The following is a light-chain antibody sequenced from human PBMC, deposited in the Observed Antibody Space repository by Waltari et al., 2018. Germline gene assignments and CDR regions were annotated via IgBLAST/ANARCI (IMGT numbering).Light chain of an antibody. Sequence: EIVMTQSPATLSVSPGERVTLSCRASQTVTTSLAWYQQKPGQAPRLLIYGASTRATGFPARFSGSGSGTEFTLTISILQSEDFAVYYCQQYNDWPPYTFGQGTKLEIK. J-gene: IGKJ2*01. CDR3: QQYNDWPPYT. CDR2: GAS. V-gene: IGKV3-15*01. CDR1: QTVTTS.